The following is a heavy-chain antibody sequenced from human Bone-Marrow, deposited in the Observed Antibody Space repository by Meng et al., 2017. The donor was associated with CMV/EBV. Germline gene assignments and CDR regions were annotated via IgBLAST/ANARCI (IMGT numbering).Heavy chain of an antibody. J-gene: IGHJ4*02. CDR2: MNPNSGNT. CDR1: RYTFTSYD. Sequence: ASVKVSCKASRYTFTSYDINWVRQATGQGLERMGWMNPNSGNTGYAQKFQGRVTITMNTSISTAYMELSSLRSEDTAVYYCARGSAEAGSTGGAAGLFDYWGQGTLVTVSS. D-gene: IGHD6-13*01. V-gene: IGHV1-8*03. CDR3: ARGSAEAGSTGGAAGLFDY.